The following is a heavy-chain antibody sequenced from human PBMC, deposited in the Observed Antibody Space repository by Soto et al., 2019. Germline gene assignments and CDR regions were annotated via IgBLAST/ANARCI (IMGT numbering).Heavy chain of an antibody. CDR3: AKWGYPAMQAFDF. CDR2: IHHTGSN. D-gene: IGHD3-16*02. Sequence: QVQLQESGPGLMKPSETLSLTCTVSGASVRDYNWNWIRQPPGRGLEWIGFIHHTGSNTYSPSLRSRVTMSVETSRNQFSLMMTSVTAADTAVYYCAKWGYPAMQAFDFWGQGTVVTVSS. V-gene: IGHV4-59*02. CDR1: GASVRDYN. J-gene: IGHJ3*01.